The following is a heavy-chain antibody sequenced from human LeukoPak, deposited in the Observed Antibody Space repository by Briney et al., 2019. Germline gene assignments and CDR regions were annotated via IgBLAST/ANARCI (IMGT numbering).Heavy chain of an antibody. CDR2: NSGSGDAT. D-gene: IGHD3-22*01. V-gene: IGHV3-23*01. J-gene: IGHJ4*02. CDR3: AKSQEDDSSGYPYSDFDY. Sequence: PGGSLRLSCAASGFTFSTYAMSWVRQAPGKGLEWVSANSGSGDATYYADSVKGRFTISRDKSKNTLYLQMNSLRVEDTALYYCAKSQEDDSSGYPYSDFDYWGQGNLVTGSS. CDR1: GFTFSTYA.